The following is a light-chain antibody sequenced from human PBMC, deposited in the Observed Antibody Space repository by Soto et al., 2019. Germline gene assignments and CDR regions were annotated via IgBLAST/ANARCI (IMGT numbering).Light chain of an antibody. CDR2: GAS. CDR1: QSVSSSY. J-gene: IGKJ1*01. V-gene: IGKV3-20*01. CDR3: QRYGSSPRT. Sequence: EIVLTQSTGTLSLSPGERATLSCRASQSVSSSYLARYQQNPGQAPSPLIYGASSRATGIPDRFSGSGSGTELTFTISRLEPGDFAVYYCQRYGSSPRTFGQGTKVEIK.